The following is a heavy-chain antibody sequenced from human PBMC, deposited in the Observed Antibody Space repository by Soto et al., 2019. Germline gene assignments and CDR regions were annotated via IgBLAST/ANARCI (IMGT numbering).Heavy chain of an antibody. V-gene: IGHV1-18*01. D-gene: IGHD4-4*01. CDR1: GDTFTSYG. CDR3: ARDEKVTTRYYYYYYMEV. Sequence: ASVKVSCKASGDTFTSYGISWVRQAPGQGLEWMGWISAYNGNTNYAQKLQGRVTMTTDTSTSTAYMELRSLRSDDTAVYYCARDEKVTTRYYYYYYMEVWGKGTTVTVSS. J-gene: IGHJ6*03. CDR2: ISAYNGNT.